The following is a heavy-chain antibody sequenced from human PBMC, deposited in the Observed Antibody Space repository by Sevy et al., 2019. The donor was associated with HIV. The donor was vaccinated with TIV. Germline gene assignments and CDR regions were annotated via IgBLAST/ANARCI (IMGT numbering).Heavy chain of an antibody. D-gene: IGHD3-16*01. CDR1: GFTFSTYD. CDR3: AKNRPPGGSYFSRHGMDV. J-gene: IGHJ6*02. CDR2: IAHDGNYR. V-gene: IGHV3-30*18. Sequence: GGSLRLSCTASGFTFSTYDIHWVRHAPGKGLEWVAIIAHDGNYRYYSDSVRGRFSMSRDNSKNTAYLQMSGLSVEDTAVYYCAKNRPPGGSYFSRHGMDVWGRGTTVTVSS.